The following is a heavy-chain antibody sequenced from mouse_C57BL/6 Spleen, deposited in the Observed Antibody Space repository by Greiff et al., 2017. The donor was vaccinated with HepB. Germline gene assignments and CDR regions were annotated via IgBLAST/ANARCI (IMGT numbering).Heavy chain of an antibody. CDR3: ASSSSFAY. Sequence: VQLQQSGPELVKPGASVKISCKASGYTFTDYYMNWVKQSHGKSLEWIGDINTNNGGTSYNQKFKGKATLTVDKSSSTAYMELRSLTSEDSAVYYCASSSSFAYWGQGTLVTVSA. D-gene: IGHD1-1*01. J-gene: IGHJ3*01. V-gene: IGHV1-26*01. CDR2: INTNNGGT. CDR1: GYTFTDYY.